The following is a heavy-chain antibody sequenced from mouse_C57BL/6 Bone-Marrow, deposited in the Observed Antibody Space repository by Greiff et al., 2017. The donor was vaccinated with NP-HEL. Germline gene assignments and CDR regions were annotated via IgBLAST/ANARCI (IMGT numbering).Heavy chain of an antibody. D-gene: IGHD2-3*01. CDR3: ARDYDGPWFAY. V-gene: IGHV14-3*01. CDR2: IDPANGNT. CDR1: GFTFNNSY. J-gene: IGHJ3*01. Sequence: EVQLQQSVAELVRPGASVKLSCTASGFTFNNSYMPWVKQRPEQGLEWIGRIDPANGNTKYDPKFQGKATITADTSSNTAYLQLSSLTSEDTAIYYWARDYDGPWFAYWGQGTLVTVSA.